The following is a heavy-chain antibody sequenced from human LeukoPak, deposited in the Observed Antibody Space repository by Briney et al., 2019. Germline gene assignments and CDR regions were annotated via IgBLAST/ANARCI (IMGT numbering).Heavy chain of an antibody. Sequence: WVSSISSSSSYIYYADSVKGRFTISRDNAKNSLYLQMNSLRAEDTAVYYCAREEQLPNDYWGQGTLVTVSS. J-gene: IGHJ4*02. V-gene: IGHV3-21*01. CDR3: AREEQLPNDY. CDR2: ISSSSSYI. D-gene: IGHD6-13*01.